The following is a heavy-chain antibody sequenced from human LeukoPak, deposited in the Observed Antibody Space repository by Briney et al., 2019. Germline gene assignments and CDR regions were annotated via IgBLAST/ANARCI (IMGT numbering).Heavy chain of an antibody. D-gene: IGHD1-26*01. J-gene: IGHJ3*01. Sequence: SETLSLTCTVSGYSISSGYYWGWIRQPPGKGLEWIGSIYHSGSTYYNPSLKSRVTISVDTSKNQFSLKLSSVTAADTAVYYCARVTSGRYAFDVWGQGTMVTVSS. CDR3: ARVTSGRYAFDV. CDR1: GYSISSGYY. CDR2: IYHSGST. V-gene: IGHV4-38-2*02.